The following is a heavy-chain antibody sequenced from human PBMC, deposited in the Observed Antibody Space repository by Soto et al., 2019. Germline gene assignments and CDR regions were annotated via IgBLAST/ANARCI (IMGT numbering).Heavy chain of an antibody. CDR3: VRDTMRAAAAASLDY. CDR1: GFTFSTYE. J-gene: IGHJ4*02. Sequence: PGGSLRLSCAASGFTFSTYEFNWVRQSPGRGLEWISYISVSGNMIKYAESVKGRFTISRDNAENSLHLHMNNLRVDDTALYFCVRDTMRAAAAASLDYWGQGTQVTVSS. V-gene: IGHV3-48*03. D-gene: IGHD2-15*01. CDR2: ISVSGNMI.